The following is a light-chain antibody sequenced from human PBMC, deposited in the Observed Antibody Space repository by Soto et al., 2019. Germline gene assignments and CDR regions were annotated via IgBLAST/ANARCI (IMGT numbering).Light chain of an antibody. CDR1: QSVSSSY. CDR3: QQYGSSFT. CDR2: GAS. V-gene: IGKV3-20*01. Sequence: EIVLTQSPGTLSLSPGERATLSCRASQSVSSSYLGWYQQKPGQAPRLLIYGASNRATGIPDRFSGSGSGTEFTLTISRLEPEDFAVYYCQQYGSSFTFGPGTKVDIK. J-gene: IGKJ3*01.